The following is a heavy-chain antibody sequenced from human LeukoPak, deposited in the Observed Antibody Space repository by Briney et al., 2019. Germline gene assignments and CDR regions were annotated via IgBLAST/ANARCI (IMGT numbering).Heavy chain of an antibody. CDR2: TYYRSTWSN. J-gene: IGHJ4*02. CDR3: ARARYYGPRPFDY. V-gene: IGHV6-1*01. CDR1: GERVSSNTAS. D-gene: IGHD3-10*01. Sequence: SQTLSLTCAISGERVSSNTASWNWFRQSPSRGLEWLGRTYYRSTWSNDYAPSVKGRITISPDTSRNQFSLHLNSVTAADTAVYYCARARYYGPRPFDYWGQGTLVTVSS.